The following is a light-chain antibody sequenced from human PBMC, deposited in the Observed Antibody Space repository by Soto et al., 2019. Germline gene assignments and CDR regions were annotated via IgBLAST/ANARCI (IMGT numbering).Light chain of an antibody. J-gene: IGKJ5*01. CDR3: QQHGTSPIT. V-gene: IGKV3-20*01. CDR1: RTVIRNN. Sequence: EIVMTQSPATLSVSPGERATLSCRASRTVIRNNLAWHQQKPGQTPRLLVYGASNRATGIPDRFSGSGSGTDFTLTISRLEPDDFAVYYCQQHGTSPITFGQGTRLEIK. CDR2: GAS.